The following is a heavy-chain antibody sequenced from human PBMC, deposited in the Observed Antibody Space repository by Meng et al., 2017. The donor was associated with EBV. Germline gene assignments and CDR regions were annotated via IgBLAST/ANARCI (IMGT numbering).Heavy chain of an antibody. V-gene: IGHV1-69*10. CDR2: IIPILGIA. D-gene: IGHD5-24*01. J-gene: IGHJ4*02. CDR1: GGTFSSYA. CDR3: ARERPGGMATTPYFDY. Sequence: QVQLWQSGAGVKKPGSSVKVSCKASGGTFSSYAISWGRQAPGQGLEWMGGIIPILGIANYAQKFQGRVTITADKSTSTAYMELSSLRSEDTAVYYCARERPGGMATTPYFDYWGQGTLVTVSS.